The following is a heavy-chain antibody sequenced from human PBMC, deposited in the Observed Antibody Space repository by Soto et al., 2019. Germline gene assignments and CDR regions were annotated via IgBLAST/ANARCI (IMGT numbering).Heavy chain of an antibody. CDR2: ISAYNGNT. V-gene: IGHV1-18*04. Sequence: GASVKVSCKASGYTFTSYGISWVRQAPGQGLEWMGWISAYNGNTNYAQKLQGRVTMTTDTSTSTAYMELRSLRSDDTAVYYCARDLYYDSSGYYRFDYWGQGTLVTVS. D-gene: IGHD3-22*01. J-gene: IGHJ4*02. CDR1: GYTFTSYG. CDR3: ARDLYYDSSGYYRFDY.